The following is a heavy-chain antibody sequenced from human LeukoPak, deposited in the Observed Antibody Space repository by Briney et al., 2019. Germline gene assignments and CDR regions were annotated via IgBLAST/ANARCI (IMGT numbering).Heavy chain of an antibody. Sequence: GGSLRLSWAASGFTFSSYAMSWVRQAPGKGLEWFSPISGSGGSTYYADSVKGRFTISRDNSKNTLYLQMNSLRAEDTAVYYCAKRGYSYGSPFWYFDLWGRGTLVTVSS. CDR3: AKRGYSYGSPFWYFDL. CDR2: ISGSGGST. V-gene: IGHV3-23*01. J-gene: IGHJ2*01. CDR1: GFTFSSYA. D-gene: IGHD5-18*01.